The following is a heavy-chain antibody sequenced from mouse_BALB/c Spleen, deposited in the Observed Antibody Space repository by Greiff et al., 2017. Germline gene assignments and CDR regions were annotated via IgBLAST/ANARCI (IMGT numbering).Heavy chain of an antibody. J-gene: IGHJ3*01. V-gene: IGHV5-4*02. Sequence: EVMLVESGGGLVKPGGSLKLSCAASGFTFSDYYMYWVRQTPEKRLEWVATISDGGSYTYYPDSVKGRFTISRDNAKNNLYLQMSSLKSEDTAMYYCARVGGAYWGQGTLVTVSA. CDR1: GFTFSDYY. CDR3: ARVGGAY. CDR2: ISDGGSYT.